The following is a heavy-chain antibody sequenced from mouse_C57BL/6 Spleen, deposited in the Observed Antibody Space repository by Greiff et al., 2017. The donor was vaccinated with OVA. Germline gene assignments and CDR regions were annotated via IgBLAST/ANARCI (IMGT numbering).Heavy chain of an antibody. D-gene: IGHD2-14*01. Sequence: QVQLQQPGAELVMPGASVKLSCKASGYTFTSYWMHWVKQRPGQGLEWIGEIDPSDSYTNYNQKLKGKSTLTVDKSSSTADIQLSSLTSEDSAVYYCARGRDYRSWFAYWGQGTLVTVSA. J-gene: IGHJ3*01. V-gene: IGHV1-69*01. CDR3: ARGRDYRSWFAY. CDR2: IDPSDSYT. CDR1: GYTFTSYW.